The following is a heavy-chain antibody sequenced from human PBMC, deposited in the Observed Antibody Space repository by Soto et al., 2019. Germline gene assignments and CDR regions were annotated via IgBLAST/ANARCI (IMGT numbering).Heavy chain of an antibody. J-gene: IGHJ6*02. V-gene: IGHV4-4*07. CDR3: TKGPNWNYYYYGVDV. CDR2: VYSSGAT. CDR1: GDSVRNYY. D-gene: IGHD1-20*01. Sequence: SQTQSLTCTVSGDSVRNYYWSWIRQPAGRGLEWIGRVYSSGATNYNPSLNGRVTMSVDTSRNQFSLRLSSVTAADTAIYYCTKGPNWNYYYYGVDVWGQGTAVTVSS.